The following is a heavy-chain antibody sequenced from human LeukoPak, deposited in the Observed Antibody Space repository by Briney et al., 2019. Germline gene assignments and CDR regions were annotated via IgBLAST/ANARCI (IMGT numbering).Heavy chain of an antibody. J-gene: IGHJ4*02. CDR3: ARGVVIAPQTFDY. CDR1: GGSISSNNW. CDR2: IYHSGST. V-gene: IGHV4-4*02. D-gene: IGHD2-21*01. Sequence: SETLSLTCAVSGGSISSNNWWSWVRQPPGKGLEWIGEIYHSGSTNYSPSLKSRVTISVDKSKNQFSLKLNSVTAADTAVYYCARGVVIAPQTFDYWGQGTLVTVSS.